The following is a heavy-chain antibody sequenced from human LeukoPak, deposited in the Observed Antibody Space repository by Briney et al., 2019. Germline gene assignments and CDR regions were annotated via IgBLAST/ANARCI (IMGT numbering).Heavy chain of an antibody. V-gene: IGHV4-30-2*01. Sequence: PSQTLSLTCAVSGGSISSGGYSWSWIRQPPGKGLEWIGYIYHSGSTYYNPSLKSRVTISVDRSKNQFSLKLSSVTAADTAVYYCARERTNTFDYWGQGTLVTVSS. CDR2: IYHSGST. CDR1: GGSISSGGYS. J-gene: IGHJ4*02. CDR3: ARERTNTFDY. D-gene: IGHD1/OR15-1a*01.